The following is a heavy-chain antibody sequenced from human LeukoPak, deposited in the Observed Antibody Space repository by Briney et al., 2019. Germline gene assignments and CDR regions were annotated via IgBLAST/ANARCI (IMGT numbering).Heavy chain of an antibody. V-gene: IGHV4-59*08. CDR1: GGSISSYY. CDR3: ASLYYYDSSYLGFDY. D-gene: IGHD3-22*01. CDR2: IYYSGST. J-gene: IGHJ4*02. Sequence: SETLSLTCTVSGGSISSYYWSWIRQPPGKGLEWIGYIYYSGSTNYNPSLKSRVTISVDTSKNQFSLKLSSVTAADTAVYYCASLYYYDSSYLGFDYWGQGTLVTVSS.